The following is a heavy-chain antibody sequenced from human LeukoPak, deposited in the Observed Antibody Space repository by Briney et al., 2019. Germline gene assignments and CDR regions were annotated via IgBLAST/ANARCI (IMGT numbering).Heavy chain of an antibody. CDR1: GFSLSNARMG. J-gene: IGHJ4*02. CDR3: ARSGYDSSGYSPPYFDY. CDR2: IFSNDEK. V-gene: IGHV2-26*01. Sequence: ESGPTLVNPTETLTLTCTVSGFSLSNARMGVSWIRQPPGKALEGLAPIFSNDEKSYSSSLKSRLTISKDTAKSQVVLTMTNMDPVDTATYYCARSGYDSSGYSPPYFDYWGQGTLVTVSS. D-gene: IGHD3-22*01.